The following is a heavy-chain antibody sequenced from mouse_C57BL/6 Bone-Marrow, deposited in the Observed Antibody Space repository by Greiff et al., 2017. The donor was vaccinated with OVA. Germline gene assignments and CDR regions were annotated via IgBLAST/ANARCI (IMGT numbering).Heavy chain of an antibody. V-gene: IGHV1-80*01. Sequence: VQLQQSGAELVKPGASVKISCKASGYAFSSYWMNWVKQRPGKGLEWIGQIYPGDGDTNYNGKFKGKATLTADKSSSTAYMQLSSLTSEDSAVYFCARGRDLYYDLEGDYFDYWGQGTTLTVSS. D-gene: IGHD2-4*01. CDR3: ARGRDLYYDLEGDYFDY. J-gene: IGHJ2*01. CDR1: GYAFSSYW. CDR2: IYPGDGDT.